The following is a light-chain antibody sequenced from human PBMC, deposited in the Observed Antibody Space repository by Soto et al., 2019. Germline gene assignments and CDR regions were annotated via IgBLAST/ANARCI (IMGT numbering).Light chain of an antibody. CDR3: SSYAGRSNV. Sequence: QSALTQPPSASGSPGQSVAISCTGTSSDVGGYNYVSWYQQHPGKAPKLMIYEVNKRPSGVPDRFSGSKSGNTASLTVSGLQAEDEADYYCSSYAGRSNVFGTGTKVTL. CDR2: EVN. V-gene: IGLV2-8*01. J-gene: IGLJ1*01. CDR1: SSDVGGYNY.